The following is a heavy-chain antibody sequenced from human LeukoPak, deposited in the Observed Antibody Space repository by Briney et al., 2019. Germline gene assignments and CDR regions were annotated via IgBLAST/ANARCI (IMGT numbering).Heavy chain of an antibody. Sequence: SETLSLTCAVYGGSFSGYYWSWIRQPPGKGLEWIGEINHSGSTNYNPSLKSRVTISVDTSKNQFSLKLSSVTAADTAVYYCARGRPSHSGSSELDYWGQGTLVTVSS. CDR1: GGSFSGYY. D-gene: IGHD6-6*01. CDR2: INHSGST. CDR3: ARGRPSHSGSSELDY. J-gene: IGHJ4*02. V-gene: IGHV4-34*01.